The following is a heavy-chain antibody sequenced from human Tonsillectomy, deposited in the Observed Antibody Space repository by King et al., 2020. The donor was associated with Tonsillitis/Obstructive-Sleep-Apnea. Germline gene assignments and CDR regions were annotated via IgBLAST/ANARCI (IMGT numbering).Heavy chain of an antibody. J-gene: IGHJ4*02. CDR1: GDSISSGDYY. CDR2: IYYSGST. Sequence: VQLQESGPGLVKPSQTLSLTCTVSGDSISSGDYYWNWIRQHPGKGLEWIVYIYYSGSTYYNPSLKSRITISLDTSKNQFSLKLSSVTAADTAVYDCAGETEGPLYFDHWGQGTLGAGSA. CDR3: AGETEGPLYFDH. V-gene: IGHV4-31*03. D-gene: IGHD2-21*02.